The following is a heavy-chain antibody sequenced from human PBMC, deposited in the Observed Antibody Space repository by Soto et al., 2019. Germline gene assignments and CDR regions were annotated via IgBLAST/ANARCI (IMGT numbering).Heavy chain of an antibody. V-gene: IGHV3-23*01. J-gene: IGHJ4*02. CDR1: GFTFSSYA. Sequence: PAGSLRLSCAASGFTFSSYAMSWVRQAPGKGLEWVSAISGSGDSTYYADSVKGRFTISKDNSKNTLYLQMNSLRAEDTAVYYCAKMGSSSWLDYWGQGTLVTVSS. D-gene: IGHD6-13*01. CDR3: AKMGSSSWLDY. CDR2: ISGSGDST.